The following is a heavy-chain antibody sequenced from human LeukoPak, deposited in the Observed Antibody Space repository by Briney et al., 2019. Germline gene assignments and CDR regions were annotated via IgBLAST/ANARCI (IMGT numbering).Heavy chain of an antibody. D-gene: IGHD3-22*01. J-gene: IGHJ4*02. CDR3: ARDRSGIYYDSSGYSDY. CDR1: GYTFTSYG. Sequence: ASVKVSCTASGYTFTSYGISWVRQAPGQGLEWMGWISAYNGNTNYAQKLQGRVTMTTDTSTSTAYMELRSLRSDDTAVYYCARDRSGIYYDSSGYSDYWGQGTLVTVSS. CDR2: ISAYNGNT. V-gene: IGHV1-18*01.